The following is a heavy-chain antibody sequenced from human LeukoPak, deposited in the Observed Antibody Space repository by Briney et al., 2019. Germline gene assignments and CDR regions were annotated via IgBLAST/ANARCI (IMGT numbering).Heavy chain of an antibody. J-gene: IGHJ4*02. D-gene: IGHD2-15*01. V-gene: IGHV1-18*01. CDR3: ARSRVSGPNDY. CDR1: GYTFTSYG. CDR2: ISAYNGNT. Sequence: ASVKVSCKASGYTFTSYGISWVRQAPGQGLEWMGWISAYNGNTNYAQKFQGRVTMTRDMSTSTVYMELSSLRSEDTAVYYCARSRVSGPNDYWGQGTLVTVSS.